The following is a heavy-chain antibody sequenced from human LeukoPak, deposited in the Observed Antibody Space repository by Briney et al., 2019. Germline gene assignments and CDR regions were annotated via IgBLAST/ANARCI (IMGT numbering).Heavy chain of an antibody. Sequence: GGSLRLSCAASGFTFSTYAMSWVRQAPGKGLEWVSAISGSGGSTYYADSVKGRFTISRDNSKNTLYLQMNSLRAEDTAVYYCAKDFGSSSGYWDDAFDIWGQGTMVTVSS. V-gene: IGHV3-23*01. CDR2: ISGSGGST. J-gene: IGHJ3*02. D-gene: IGHD3-22*01. CDR3: AKDFGSSSGYWDDAFDI. CDR1: GFTFSTYA.